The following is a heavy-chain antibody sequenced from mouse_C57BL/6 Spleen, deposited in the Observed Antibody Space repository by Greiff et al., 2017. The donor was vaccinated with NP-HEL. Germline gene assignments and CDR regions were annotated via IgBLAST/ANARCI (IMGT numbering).Heavy chain of an antibody. Sequence: VQLQQPGTELVKPGASVKLSCKASGYTFTSYWMHWVQQRPGQGLEWIGNINPSNGGTNYNEKFKSKATLTVDKSSSTAYMQLSSLTSEDSAVYYCARWDYGSSGYFDVWGTGTTVTVSS. D-gene: IGHD1-1*01. V-gene: IGHV1-53*01. CDR1: GYTFTSYW. J-gene: IGHJ1*03. CDR3: ARWDYGSSGYFDV. CDR2: INPSNGGT.